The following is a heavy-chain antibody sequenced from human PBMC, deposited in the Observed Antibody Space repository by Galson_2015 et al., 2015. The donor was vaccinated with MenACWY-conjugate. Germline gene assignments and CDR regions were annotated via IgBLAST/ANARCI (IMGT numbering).Heavy chain of an antibody. CDR3: ARGVTRTSGTINWYFDF. J-gene: IGHJ2*01. V-gene: IGHV6-1*01. D-gene: IGHD6-13*01. Sequence: CAFSGDSVSSNSAAWTWIRQSPSRGLEWLGRTYYRSRWHNDYAVSVKGRITINPDTSRNQLSLQLSSVTPEDTAVYYCARGVTRTSGTINWYFDFWGRGTLVTVSS. CDR2: TYYRSRWHN. CDR1: GDSVSSNSAA.